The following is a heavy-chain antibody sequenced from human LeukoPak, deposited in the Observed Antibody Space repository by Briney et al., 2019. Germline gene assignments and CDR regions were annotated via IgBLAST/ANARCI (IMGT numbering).Heavy chain of an antibody. CDR2: IWYDGSNK. CDR3: ARAQGYSYGYFDY. J-gene: IGHJ4*02. D-gene: IGHD5-18*01. V-gene: IGHV3-33*01. Sequence: GGSLRLSCAASGFTFSSYGMHWVRQAPGKGLEWVAVIWYDGSNKYYADSVKGRFTISRDNSKNTLYLQMNSLRAEDTAVYYCARAQGYSYGYFDYWGQGTLVTVSS. CDR1: GFTFSSYG.